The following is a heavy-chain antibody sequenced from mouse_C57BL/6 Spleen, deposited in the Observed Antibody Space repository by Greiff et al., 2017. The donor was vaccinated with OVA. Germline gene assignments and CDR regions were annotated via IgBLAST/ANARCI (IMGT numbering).Heavy chain of an antibody. D-gene: IGHD3-3*01. CDR1: GYTFTSYG. V-gene: IGHV1-81*01. J-gene: IGHJ2*01. CDR3: ARGRGRNY. CDR2: IYPGSGST. Sequence: VQLQQSGAELARPGASVKLSCKASGYTFTSYGISWVKQRTGQGLEWIGEIYPGSGSTNYNEKFKSKATLTVDTSSSTAYMQLSSLTSEDSAVYYCARGRGRNYWGQGTTLTVSS.